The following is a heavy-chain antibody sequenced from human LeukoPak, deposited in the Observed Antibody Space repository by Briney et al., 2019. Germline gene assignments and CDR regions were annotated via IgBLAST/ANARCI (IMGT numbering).Heavy chain of an antibody. J-gene: IGHJ4*02. Sequence: ASVKVSCKASGYTFTGYYMHWVRQAPGQGLEWMGWINPNSGGTNYAQKFQGRVTMTRDTSISTAYMELSRLRPDDTAVYYCARAWRAVAGSFFDYWGQGTLVTVSS. V-gene: IGHV1-2*02. CDR2: INPNSGGT. CDR1: GYTFTGYY. CDR3: ARAWRAVAGSFFDY. D-gene: IGHD6-19*01.